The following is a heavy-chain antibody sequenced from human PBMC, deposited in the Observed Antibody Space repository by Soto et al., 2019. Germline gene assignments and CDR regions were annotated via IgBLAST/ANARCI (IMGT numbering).Heavy chain of an antibody. CDR1: GFTFSSFA. V-gene: IGHV3-23*01. J-gene: IGHJ4*02. D-gene: IGHD3-16*02. CDR3: AKRGGYDYVWKSYRPDY. CDR2: LSGSGGDT. Sequence: EVPLLESGGDLVQPGGSLRLSCVASGFTFSSFAMTWVRQAPGKGLEWVSTLSGSGGDTYYADSVNGRFTISRDKSKNTLYLQMARLRVEDTAVYYCAKRGGYDYVWKSYRPDYWGQGTLVTVSS.